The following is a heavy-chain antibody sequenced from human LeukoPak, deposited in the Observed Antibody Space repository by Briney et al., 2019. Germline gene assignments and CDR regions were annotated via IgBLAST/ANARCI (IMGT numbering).Heavy chain of an antibody. Sequence: SETLSLTCAVYGGSFSGYYWSWIRQPPGKGLEWIGEINHSGSTNYHPSLKSRVTISVDTSKNQFSLKLSSVTAADTAVYYCARELDYWGQGTLVTVSS. CDR2: INHSGST. J-gene: IGHJ4*02. V-gene: IGHV4-34*01. CDR3: ARELDY. CDR1: GGSFSGYY.